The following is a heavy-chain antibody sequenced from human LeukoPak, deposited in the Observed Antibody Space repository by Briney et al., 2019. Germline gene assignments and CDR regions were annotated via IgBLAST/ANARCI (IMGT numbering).Heavy chain of an antibody. CDR2: INHSGST. V-gene: IGHV4-34*01. CDR3: ARGRGIAVAGLHPYYYYGMDV. Sequence: PSETLSLTCAVYGGSFSGYYWSWIRQPPGKGLEWIGEINHSGSTNYNPSLKSRVTISVDTSKNQFSLKLSSVTAADTAVYYCARGRGIAVAGLHPYYYYGMDVWGQGTTVTVSS. CDR1: GGSFSGYY. J-gene: IGHJ6*02. D-gene: IGHD6-19*01.